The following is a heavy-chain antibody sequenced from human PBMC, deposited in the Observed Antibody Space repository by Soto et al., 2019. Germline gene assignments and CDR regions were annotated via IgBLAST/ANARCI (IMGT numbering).Heavy chain of an antibody. J-gene: IGHJ4*02. CDR1: GYSFTKYH. Sequence: ASVKVSCKASGYSFTKYHMHWVRQAPGQGLEWMGWINPGSGVTNQAQKFQGRVTMTRDTSITTTYMELNSLTSDDTAVYYCARVAGHKNARFDIWGQGALVTVSS. D-gene: IGHD1-1*01. CDR3: ARVAGHKNARFDI. CDR2: INPGSGVT. V-gene: IGHV1-2*02.